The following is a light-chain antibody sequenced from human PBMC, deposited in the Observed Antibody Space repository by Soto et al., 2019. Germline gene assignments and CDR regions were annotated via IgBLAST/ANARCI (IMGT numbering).Light chain of an antibody. J-gene: IGKJ5*01. CDR2: ASS. CDR1: QSRGSNF. Sequence: EIVLTQSPGTLSLSPGEGATLSCKTSQSRGSNFLAWYQHKPGQAPRLLIYASSNRATGIPDRVSGSASGTDFTLTINRLEPEDFAVYYCQLYGISPHFGQGTRLEIK. V-gene: IGKV3-20*01. CDR3: QLYGISPH.